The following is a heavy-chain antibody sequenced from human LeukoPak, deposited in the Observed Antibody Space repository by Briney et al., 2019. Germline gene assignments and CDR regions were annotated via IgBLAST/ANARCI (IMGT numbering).Heavy chain of an antibody. D-gene: IGHD3-10*01. CDR3: ALLLWFGELSG. Sequence: SETLSLTCAISGGSISSNNWWSWVRQPPGKGLEWIGEIHHSGSTNYNPSLKSRVTIPVDTSKNQFSLKLSSVTAADTAVYYCALLLWFGELSGWGQGTLVTVSS. CDR2: IHHSGST. CDR1: GGSISSNNW. J-gene: IGHJ4*02. V-gene: IGHV4-4*02.